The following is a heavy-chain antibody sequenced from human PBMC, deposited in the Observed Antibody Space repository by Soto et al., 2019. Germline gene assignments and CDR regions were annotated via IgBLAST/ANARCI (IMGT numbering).Heavy chain of an antibody. Sequence: QVQLQESGPRLVKPSQTLSLTCTVSGGSISSGGYYWSWIRQHPGKGLEWIGYIYYSGSTYYNPSLKSQIPLSVDTSKNQFSLKLSSVTAADTAVYFCARTYDSSGYNDYWGQGTLVTVSS. J-gene: IGHJ4*02. D-gene: IGHD3-22*01. CDR2: IYYSGST. CDR1: GGSISSGGYY. CDR3: ARTYDSSGYNDY. V-gene: IGHV4-31*01.